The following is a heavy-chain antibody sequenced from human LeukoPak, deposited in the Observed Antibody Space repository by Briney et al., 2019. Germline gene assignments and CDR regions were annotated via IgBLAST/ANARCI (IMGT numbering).Heavy chain of an antibody. Sequence: SETLSLTCTVSGGSISSYYWSWIRQPPGKGLEWIGYISYSGSTNYNPSLKSRVTISVDTSKNQFSLKLTSVTAADTAVYYCASQRAYGAYDSPDAFDIWGQGTMVTVSS. J-gene: IGHJ3*02. CDR1: GGSISSYY. CDR2: ISYSGST. D-gene: IGHD5-12*01. V-gene: IGHV4-59*01. CDR3: ASQRAYGAYDSPDAFDI.